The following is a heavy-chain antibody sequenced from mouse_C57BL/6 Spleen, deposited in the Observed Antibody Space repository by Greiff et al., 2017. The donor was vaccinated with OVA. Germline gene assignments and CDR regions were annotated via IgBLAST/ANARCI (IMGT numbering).Heavy chain of an antibody. J-gene: IGHJ2*01. V-gene: IGHV1-82*01. CDR3: ARGGSSYGYFDY. D-gene: IGHD1-1*01. Sequence: QVQLKESGPELVKPGASVKISCKASGYAFSSSWMNWVKQRPGKGLEWIGRIYPGDGDTNYNGKFKGKATLTADKSSSTAYMQLSSLTSEDSAVYFCARGGSSYGYFDYWGQGTTLTVSS. CDR2: IYPGDGDT. CDR1: GYAFSSSW.